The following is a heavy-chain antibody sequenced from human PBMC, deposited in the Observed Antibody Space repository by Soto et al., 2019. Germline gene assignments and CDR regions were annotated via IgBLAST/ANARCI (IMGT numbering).Heavy chain of an antibody. V-gene: IGHV4-4*07. J-gene: IGHJ4*02. CDR1: GFSISSYG. CDR2: IYTSGST. CDR3: ARDPYSSSWYFDY. Sequence: LETLSLTCSFSGFSISSYGLSWIRQPAGKGLEWIGRIYTSGSTNYNPSLKSRVTMSVDTSKNQFSLKLSSVTAADTAVYYCARDPYSSSWYFDYWGQGTLVNVSS. D-gene: IGHD6-13*01.